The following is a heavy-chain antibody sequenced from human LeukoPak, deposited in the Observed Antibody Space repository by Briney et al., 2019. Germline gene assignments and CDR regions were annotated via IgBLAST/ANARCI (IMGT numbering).Heavy chain of an antibody. CDR1: GFTVSSNY. Sequence: GGSLRLSCAASGFTVSSNYMSWVRQAPGKGLEWVSVIYSGGSTYYADSVKGRFTISRDNSKNTLYLQMNSLRAEDTAVYYCARDRIVATTYYGMHVWGKGTTVTVSS. V-gene: IGHV3-53*01. J-gene: IGHJ6*04. CDR2: IYSGGST. CDR3: ARDRIVATTYYGMHV. D-gene: IGHD5-12*01.